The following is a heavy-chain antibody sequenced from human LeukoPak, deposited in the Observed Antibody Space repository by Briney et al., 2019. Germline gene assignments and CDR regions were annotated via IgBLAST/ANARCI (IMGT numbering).Heavy chain of an antibody. CDR1: GFTFNTYW. J-gene: IGHJ4*02. Sequence: PGGSLRLSCTASGFTFNTYWMSWVRQAPGKGLEWVATIKEDGSAKFHVASVKGRFTISRDNAKNSLYLQMNSLRAEDTAVYYCARGGAAAARKRGLDYWGQGTLVTVSS. CDR3: ARGGAAAARKRGLDY. CDR2: IKEDGSAK. D-gene: IGHD6-13*01. V-gene: IGHV3-7*01.